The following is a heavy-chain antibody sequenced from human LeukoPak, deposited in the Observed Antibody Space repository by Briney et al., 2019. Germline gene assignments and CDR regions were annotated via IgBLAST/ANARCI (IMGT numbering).Heavy chain of an antibody. V-gene: IGHV4-61*02. CDR1: GGSISSDNYY. CDR2: IYTSGST. Sequence: SETLSLTCTVSGGSISSDNYYWSWIRQPAGKGLEWIGRIYTSGSTNYNPSLKSRVTISVDTSKNQFSLKLSSVTAADTAVYYCARDGGSGWYYFDYWGQGTLVTVSS. D-gene: IGHD6-19*01. CDR3: ARDGGSGWYYFDY. J-gene: IGHJ4*02.